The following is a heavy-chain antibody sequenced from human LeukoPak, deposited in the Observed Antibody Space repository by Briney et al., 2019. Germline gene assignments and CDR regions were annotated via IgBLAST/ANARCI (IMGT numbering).Heavy chain of an antibody. J-gene: IGHJ5*02. Sequence: GESLKISCRGSGDSFSSYWIAWVRQMPGKGLEWMGTIYPGNSDTRYSPSFQGQVTMSVDKSITTAYLQWSSLKASDTAIYYCARRRAEAAITFFDPWGQGTLVTVSS. D-gene: IGHD6-13*01. V-gene: IGHV5-51*01. CDR2: IYPGNSDT. CDR3: ARRRAEAAITFFDP. CDR1: GDSFSSYW.